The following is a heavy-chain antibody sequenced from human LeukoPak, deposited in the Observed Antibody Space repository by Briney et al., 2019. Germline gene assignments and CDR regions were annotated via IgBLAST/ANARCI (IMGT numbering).Heavy chain of an antibody. D-gene: IGHD6-19*01. J-gene: IGHJ4*02. CDR1: GYSFTDYY. CDR3: ARESSGWCVDY. CDR2: INPKSGGT. V-gene: IGHV1-2*06. Sequence: ASVKVSCKASGYSFTDYYMHWLRQAPGQGLEWMGRINPKSGGTNYAQKFQGGVTMTRDTSISTAYMELSRLRSDDTAVYYCARESSGWCVDYWGQGTLVTVSS.